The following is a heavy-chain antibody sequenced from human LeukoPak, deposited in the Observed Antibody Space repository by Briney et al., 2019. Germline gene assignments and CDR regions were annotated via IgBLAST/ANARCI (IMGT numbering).Heavy chain of an antibody. Sequence: GGSLRLSCAASGFTFSSYAMSWVRQAPGKGLEWVANIKQDGSEKYYVDSVKGRFTISRDNAKSSLYLQMNSLRAEDTAVYYCARDSGGSFDYWGQGTLVTVSS. V-gene: IGHV3-7*01. CDR2: IKQDGSEK. CDR1: GFTFSSYA. CDR3: ARDSGGSFDY. D-gene: IGHD3-16*01. J-gene: IGHJ4*02.